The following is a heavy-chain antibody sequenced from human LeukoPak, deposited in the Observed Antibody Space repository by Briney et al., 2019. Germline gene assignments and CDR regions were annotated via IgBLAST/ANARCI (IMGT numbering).Heavy chain of an antibody. CDR2: IYYSGST. Sequence: SETLSLTCTVSGGSISSSSYYWGWIRQPPGKGLEWIGSIYYSGSTYYNPSLKSRVTISVDTSKNQFSLNLSSVTAADTAVNYCARLGYARFDYWGQGTLVTVSS. CDR3: ARLGYARFDY. D-gene: IGHD1-1*01. CDR1: GGSISSSSYY. V-gene: IGHV4-39*01. J-gene: IGHJ4*02.